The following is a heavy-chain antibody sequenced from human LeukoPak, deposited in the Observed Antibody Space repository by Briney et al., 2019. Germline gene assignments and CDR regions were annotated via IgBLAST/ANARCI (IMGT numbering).Heavy chain of an antibody. V-gene: IGHV3-74*01. CDR2: INSDGSST. J-gene: IGHJ3*02. D-gene: IGHD4-23*01. CDR3: VYGGNSTCFDI. Sequence: PGGSLRLSCAASGFTFSSHWMHWVRQAPGKGLVSLSRINSDGSSTTYADSVKGRFTISRDNAKNTLYLHMNGRRADDTAVYYCVYGGNSTCFDIGGQGTMVTVSS. CDR1: GFTFSSHW.